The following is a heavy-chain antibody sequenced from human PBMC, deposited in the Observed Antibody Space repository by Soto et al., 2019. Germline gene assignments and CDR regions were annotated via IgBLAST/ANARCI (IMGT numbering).Heavy chain of an antibody. D-gene: IGHD2-15*01. V-gene: IGHV3-23*01. CDR3: AKRRGAGGHFDY. Sequence: DVQLLETGGGLVQPEGSLRLSCAASGFTCSSYAMGWVRQGPGKGLEWGAVVSIGGSTHYADSVRGRFTISRDNSKNTLSLQMNSLTAEDTAVYFCAKRRGAGGHFDYWGQGALVTVSS. CDR2: VSIGGST. CDR1: GFTCSSYA. J-gene: IGHJ4*02.